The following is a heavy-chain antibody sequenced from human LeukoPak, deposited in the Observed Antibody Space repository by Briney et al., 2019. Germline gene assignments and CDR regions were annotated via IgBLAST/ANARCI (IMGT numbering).Heavy chain of an antibody. V-gene: IGHV3-23*01. CDR3: AGGEDIVVGLFDP. CDR1: GFTFSNYA. J-gene: IGHJ5*02. CDR2: ISGSGGST. D-gene: IGHD2-2*01. Sequence: GGSLRLSCAASGFTFSNYAMSWVRQAPGKGLEWVSFISGSGGSTYYADSAKGRFTISRDNSKDTLYLQMNSLRAEDTAVYYCAGGEDIVVGLFDPWGQGTLVTVSS.